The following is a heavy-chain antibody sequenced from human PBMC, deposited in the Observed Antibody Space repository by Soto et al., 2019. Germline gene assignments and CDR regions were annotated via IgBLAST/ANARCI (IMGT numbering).Heavy chain of an antibody. D-gene: IGHD6-6*01. CDR2: INPSGGST. J-gene: IGHJ6*02. CDR3: ARSTASIAARLYYYYGMDV. CDR1: GYTFTSYY. Sequence: ASVKVSCKASGYTFTSYYMHWVRQAPGQGLEWMGIINPSGGSTSYAQKFQGRVTMTRDTSTSTVYMELSSLRSEDTAVYYCARSTASIAARLYYYYGMDVWGQGTTVTVYS. V-gene: IGHV1-46*01.